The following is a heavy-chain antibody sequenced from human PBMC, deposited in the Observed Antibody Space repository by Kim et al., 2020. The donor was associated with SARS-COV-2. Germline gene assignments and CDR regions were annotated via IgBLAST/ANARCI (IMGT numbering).Heavy chain of an antibody. CDR3: VRHYGIGEFLTLTFDS. D-gene: IGHD2-21*01. V-gene: IGHV5-51*01. J-gene: IGHJ4*02. CDR1: GYRFTDYW. Sequence: GESLKISCVVSGYRFTDYWIGWVRQLPGKGLEWMGIIYPDDSDVRYSPSFQGHVTISADKFIDTAYLKWDSLKASDTAIYYCVRHYGIGEFLTLTFDSWGQGTLVTVSS. CDR2: IYPDDSDV.